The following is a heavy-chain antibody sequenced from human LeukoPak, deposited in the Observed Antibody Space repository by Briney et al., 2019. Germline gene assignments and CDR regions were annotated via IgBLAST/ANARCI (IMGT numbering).Heavy chain of an antibody. CDR1: GGSISSSSYY. D-gene: IGHD3-10*01. J-gene: IGHJ5*02. CDR2: IYYSGST. Sequence: SETLSLTCTVSGGSISSSSYYWGWIRQPPGKGLEWIGSIYYSGSTYYNPSLKSRFTISVDTSKNQFSLKLSSVTAADTAVYYCARKITMVRGVKWFDPWGQGTLVTVSS. V-gene: IGHV4-39*07. CDR3: ARKITMVRGVKWFDP.